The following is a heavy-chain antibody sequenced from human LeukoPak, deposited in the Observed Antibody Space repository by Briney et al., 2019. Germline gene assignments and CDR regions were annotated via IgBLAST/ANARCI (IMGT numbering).Heavy chain of an antibody. D-gene: IGHD6-13*01. CDR3: ARDGLRYSSSWYMGY. V-gene: IGHV1-46*03. Sequence: ASVKVSCKASGYTLTSYYMHWVRQAPGQGLEWMGIINPSGGSTSYAQKFQGRVTMTRDTSTSTVYMELSSLRSEDTAVYYCARDGLRYSSSWYMGYWGQGTLVTVSS. CDR1: GYTLTSYY. J-gene: IGHJ4*02. CDR2: INPSGGST.